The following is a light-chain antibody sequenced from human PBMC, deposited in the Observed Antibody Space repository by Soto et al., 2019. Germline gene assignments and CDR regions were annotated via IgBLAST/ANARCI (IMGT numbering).Light chain of an antibody. CDR2: GAS. V-gene: IGKV3D-15*01. CDR3: QQDYNLHPIT. J-gene: IGKJ4*01. CDR1: QSVSRK. Sequence: ETVMTQSPATLSVSPGESPTLSCMAIQSVSRKLAWYQQKPRQAPMLLLYGASTRATGIPARFSGSGSGTDFTLTISSMQHEDFAVYDCQQDYNLHPITCGGGTKGDIK.